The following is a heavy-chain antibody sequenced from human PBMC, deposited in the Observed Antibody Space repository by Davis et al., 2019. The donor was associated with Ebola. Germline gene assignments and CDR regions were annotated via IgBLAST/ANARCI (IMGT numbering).Heavy chain of an antibody. D-gene: IGHD5-12*01. CDR2: FDPEDGET. V-gene: IGHV1-24*01. J-gene: IGHJ6*02. CDR3: ATVGVATMSAYYYYYGMDV. CDR1: GYTLTELS. Sequence: ASVKVSCKVSGYTLTELSMHWVRQAPGKGLEWMGGFDPEDGETIYAQKFQGRVTMTEDTSTDTAYMELSSLRSEDTAVYYCATVGVATMSAYYYYYGMDVWGQGTTVTVSS.